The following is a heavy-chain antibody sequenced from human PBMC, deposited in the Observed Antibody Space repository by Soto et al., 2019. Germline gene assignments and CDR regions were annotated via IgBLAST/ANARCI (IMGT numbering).Heavy chain of an antibody. CDR1: GGTFSSYA. V-gene: IGHV1-69*13. CDR3: ASEDQRGYSYGYLDY. Sequence: SVKVSCKASGGTFSSYAISWVRQAPGQGLEWMGGIIPIFGTANYAQKFQGRVTITADESTSTAYMELSSLRSEDTAVYYCASEDQRGYSYGYLDYWGQGTLVTVSS. J-gene: IGHJ4*02. CDR2: IIPIFGTA. D-gene: IGHD5-18*01.